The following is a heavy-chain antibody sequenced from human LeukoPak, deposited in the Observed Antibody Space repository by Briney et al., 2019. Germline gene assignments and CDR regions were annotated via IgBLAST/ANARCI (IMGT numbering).Heavy chain of an antibody. CDR1: GSGFSFNTYN. V-gene: IGHV3-21*01. CDR2: ISSSSTYI. D-gene: IGHD3-16*01. Sequence: GGSLRLSCVASGSGFSFNTYNMIWVRQAPGKGLGWVSSISSSSTYIYYADSVKGRFTISRDNAKNSLYLRMNSLRAEDTAIYYCARDGGYRFDPWGQGTLVTVSS. J-gene: IGHJ5*02. CDR3: ARDGGYRFDP.